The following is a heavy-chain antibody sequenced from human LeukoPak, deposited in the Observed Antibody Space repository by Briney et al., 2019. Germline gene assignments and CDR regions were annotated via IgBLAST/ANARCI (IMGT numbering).Heavy chain of an antibody. CDR1: GVSISSSTSY. CDR3: ARSMVRGVLTFDY. CDR2: IYYSGST. V-gene: IGHV4-39*01. D-gene: IGHD3-10*01. Sequence: KASETLSLTCSVSGVSISSSTSYWGWIRQPPGKGLEWIGSIYYSGSTYYNPSLKSRVTISVDTSKKQFSLKLSSVTAADTAVYYCARSMVRGVLTFDYWGQGTLVTVSS. J-gene: IGHJ4*02.